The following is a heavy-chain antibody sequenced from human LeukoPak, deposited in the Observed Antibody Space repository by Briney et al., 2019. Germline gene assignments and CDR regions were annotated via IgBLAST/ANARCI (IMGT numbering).Heavy chain of an antibody. J-gene: IGHJ5*01. V-gene: IGHV1-2*04. CDR2: INANSGAT. CDR3: AREVTSSWFDY. CDR1: GYSFTGYY. Sequence: GASVKVSCKASGYSFTGYYMHWVRQAPGQGLEWMGWINANSGATNYAQKFQGWDTMTRDTSITTAYMELSRLRSDDTALYFCAREVTSSWFDYWGQGTLVTVSS. D-gene: IGHD2-2*01.